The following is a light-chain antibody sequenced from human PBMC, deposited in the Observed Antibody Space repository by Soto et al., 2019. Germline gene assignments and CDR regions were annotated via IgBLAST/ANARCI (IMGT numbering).Light chain of an antibody. CDR2: NNN. CDR1: SSNSGGYI. J-gene: IGLJ3*02. CDR3: GTWDSSLNGWV. Sequence: QSVLTQPPSASGTAGQRVTISCSGSSSNSGGYIVHWYQQLPGTAPKLLIYNNNQRPSGVPDRFSGSKSGTSASLAISGLQSGDEADYYCGTWDSSLNGWVFGGGTKLSVL. V-gene: IGLV1-44*01.